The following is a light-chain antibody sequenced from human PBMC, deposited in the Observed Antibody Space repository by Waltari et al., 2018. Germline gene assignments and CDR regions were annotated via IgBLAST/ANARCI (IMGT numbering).Light chain of an antibody. CDR1: QSVLYSSNNKNY. CDR2: LAS. J-gene: IGKJ1*01. CDR3: QQYYSTPRT. Sequence: DLVMTQSPDSLAVSLGERATINCKSSQSVLYSSNNKNYLAWYQQKPGQPPKLLIYLASTRESGVPDRFSGSGSGTDFTLTISSLQAEDVAVYYCQQYYSTPRTFGQGTKVEIK. V-gene: IGKV4-1*01.